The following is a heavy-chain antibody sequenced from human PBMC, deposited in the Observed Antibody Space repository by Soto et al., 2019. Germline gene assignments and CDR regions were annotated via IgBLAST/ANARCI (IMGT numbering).Heavy chain of an antibody. Sequence: QEQLVQSGAEVKKPGSSVKVSCKASGGLFSSYPISWVRQVPGQGLEWMGGIIPVVQTASYTQRFQGRVTITADESTNTAYMELSSLRSEDTAIYYCARGGSGYTWFNEFWGQGTLVTVSS. CDR1: GGLFSSYP. V-gene: IGHV1-69*01. CDR3: ARGGSGYTWFNEF. D-gene: IGHD3-22*01. CDR2: IIPVVQTA. J-gene: IGHJ4*02.